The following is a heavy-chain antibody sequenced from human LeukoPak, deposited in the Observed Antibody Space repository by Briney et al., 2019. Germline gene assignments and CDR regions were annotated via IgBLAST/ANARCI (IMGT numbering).Heavy chain of an antibody. Sequence: PGGSLELSCAPSGFTTSDYYMSWIRQAPGKGLEWVSYISNSGSIIFYADPVKGRFTISRDNAKNSLYLQMNSLRAEDTAVYYCARDSYCITGTLGPWGQGTLVTVSS. D-gene: IGHD1-7*01. CDR3: ARDSYCITGTLGP. CDR2: ISNSGSII. J-gene: IGHJ5*02. CDR1: GFTTSDYY. V-gene: IGHV3-11*01.